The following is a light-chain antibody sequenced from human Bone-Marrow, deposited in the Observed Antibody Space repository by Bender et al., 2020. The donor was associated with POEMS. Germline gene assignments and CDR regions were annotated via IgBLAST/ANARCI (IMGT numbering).Light chain of an antibody. CDR1: STDVGSYNL. Sequence: QSALTQPASVSGSPGQSITFSCTGTSTDVGSYNLVSWYQQYPGKAPKLMIYEVRKWPSGVSNRFSGSKSANTASLTISGRQADDEPDYYCAVWDDSLNGWVFGRGTKLTVL. CDR2: EVR. V-gene: IGLV2-23*02. CDR3: AVWDDSLNGWV. J-gene: IGLJ3*02.